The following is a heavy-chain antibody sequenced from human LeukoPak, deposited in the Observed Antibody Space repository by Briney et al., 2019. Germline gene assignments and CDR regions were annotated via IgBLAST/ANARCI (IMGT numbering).Heavy chain of an antibody. J-gene: IGHJ4*02. Sequence: GGSVTVSCKASGYTFTTCDINWVRQATGQGLEWMGWMNPNSGNTGYAQSFQGRVTMTRDTSISTAYMELSNLRSEDTAIYYCTRGSSGRRDYWGQGTLVTVSS. V-gene: IGHV1-8*01. CDR3: TRGSSGRRDY. CDR1: GYTFTTCD. CDR2: MNPNSGNT. D-gene: IGHD6-19*01.